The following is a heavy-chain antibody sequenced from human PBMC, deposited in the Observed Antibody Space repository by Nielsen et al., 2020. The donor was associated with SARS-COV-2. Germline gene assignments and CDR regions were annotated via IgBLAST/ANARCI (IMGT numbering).Heavy chain of an antibody. J-gene: IGHJ4*02. CDR1: AYTFTGSY. D-gene: IGHD6-6*01. Sequence: ASAKVSCKASAYTFTGSYVHWVRQAPGQGLEWMGRINPNSGATNYAQKFQGRVTMTRDTSISTAYMVVTKLRSDDTAVYYCARGGSIPARPLDYWGLGTLVTVSS. V-gene: IGHV1-2*06. CDR3: ARGGSIPARPLDY. CDR2: INPNSGAT.